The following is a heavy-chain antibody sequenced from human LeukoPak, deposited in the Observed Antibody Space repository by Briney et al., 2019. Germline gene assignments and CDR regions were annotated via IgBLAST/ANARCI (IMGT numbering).Heavy chain of an antibody. Sequence: GGSLRLSCAASGFTFDYYSFHWVRQAPGKGLEWVAHVASDGSFKWYADSVKGRFTISRDTSRNTIFLQMNSLGPDDTAKYYCARDTSWPPFYWGQGTLVTVSS. CDR2: VASDGSFK. CDR1: GFTFDYYS. D-gene: IGHD2-2*01. V-gene: IGHV3-30*04. J-gene: IGHJ4*02. CDR3: ARDTSWPPFY.